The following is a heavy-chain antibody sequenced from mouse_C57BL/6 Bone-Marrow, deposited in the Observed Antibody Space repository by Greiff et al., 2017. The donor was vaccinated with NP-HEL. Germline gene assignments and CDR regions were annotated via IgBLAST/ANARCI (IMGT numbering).Heavy chain of an antibody. V-gene: IGHV14-4*01. CDR1: GFNIKDDY. D-gene: IGHD1-1*02. CDR3: TTSYGPWFAY. CDR2: IDPENGDT. Sequence: EVQLQQSGAELVRPGASVKLSCTASGFNIKDDYMHWVKQRSEQGLEWIGWIDPENGDTEYASKFQGKATITADTSSNTAYLQLSSLTSEDTAVYYCTTSYGPWFAYWGQGTLVTVSA. J-gene: IGHJ3*01.